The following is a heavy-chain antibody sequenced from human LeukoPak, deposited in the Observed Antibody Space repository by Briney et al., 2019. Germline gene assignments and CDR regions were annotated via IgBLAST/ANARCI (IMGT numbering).Heavy chain of an antibody. Sequence: GGSLRLSCAASGFTFDDYAMHWVRQAPGKGLEWVSGISWNSGSIGYADSVKGRFTISRDNAKNSLYLQMNSLRAEDTALYYCAKDIISNDDYYYYGMDVWGQGTLVTVSS. V-gene: IGHV3-9*01. CDR2: ISWNSGSI. J-gene: IGHJ6*02. CDR1: GFTFDDYA. D-gene: IGHD4-11*01. CDR3: AKDIISNDDYYYYGMDV.